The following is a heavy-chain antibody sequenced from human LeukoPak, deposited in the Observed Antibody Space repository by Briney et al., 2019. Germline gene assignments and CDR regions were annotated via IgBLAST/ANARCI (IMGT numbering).Heavy chain of an antibody. D-gene: IGHD3-9*01. J-gene: IGHJ4*02. CDR2: ISAYNGNT. CDR3: AREDILTGRGGY. CDR1: GYTFTSYG. V-gene: IGHV1-18*01. Sequence: GASVKVSCKASGYTFTSYGISWVRQAPGQGLEWMGWISAYNGNTNSAQKIQGRVTMTTDTSTNTAYMELRSLRSEDTAVYYCAREDILTGRGGYWGQGTLVTVSS.